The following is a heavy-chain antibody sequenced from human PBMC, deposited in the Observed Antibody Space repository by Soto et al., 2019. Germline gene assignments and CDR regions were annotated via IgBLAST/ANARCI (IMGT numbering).Heavy chain of an antibody. CDR2: LYHSGST. V-gene: IGHV4-4*02. J-gene: IGHJ4*02. CDR3: PSLGSSGPWGYY. CDR1: GGSISSSNW. D-gene: IGHD3-22*01. Sequence: QVQLQASGPGLVKPSGTLSLTCAVSGGSISSSNWWSWVRQPPGKGLEWIGELYHSGSTTYTPSLKSRVTTSVDKSKYHFSLKLSSVTAADMAVYYCPSLGSSGPWGYYWGQGTLVTVSS.